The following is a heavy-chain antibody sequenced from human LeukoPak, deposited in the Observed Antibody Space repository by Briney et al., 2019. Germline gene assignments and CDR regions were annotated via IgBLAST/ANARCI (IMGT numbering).Heavy chain of an antibody. V-gene: IGHV3-23*01. CDR1: GFTFSSNA. D-gene: IGHD1-1*01. CDR3: ATTKQARRYFDY. CDR2: ISGSGGNT. Sequence: GGSLRLSCAGSGFTFSSNALSWVRQAPGRGLEWVSAISGSGGNTYYADSVRGRFTISRDNSKNTLYLQMNTLRAEDTAVYYCATTKQARRYFDYWGQGTLVTVSS. J-gene: IGHJ4*02.